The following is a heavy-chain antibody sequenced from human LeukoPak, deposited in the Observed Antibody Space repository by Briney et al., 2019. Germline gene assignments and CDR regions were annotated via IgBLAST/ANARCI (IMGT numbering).Heavy chain of an antibody. Sequence: SETLSLTCTVSGGSISSYYWSWIRQPPGKGLEWIGTIYYSGSAYYSPSLKSRVTISVDTSKNQFSLKLNSVTAADTAVYYCASWHEMATIWATFDYWGQGTLVTVSS. CDR1: GGSISSYY. D-gene: IGHD5-24*01. CDR3: ASWHEMATIWATFDY. J-gene: IGHJ4*02. V-gene: IGHV4-59*04. CDR2: IYYSGSA.